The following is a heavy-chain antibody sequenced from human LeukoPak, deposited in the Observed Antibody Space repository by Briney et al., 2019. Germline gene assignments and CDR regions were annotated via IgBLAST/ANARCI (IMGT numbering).Heavy chain of an antibody. Sequence: GGSLRLSCAASGFTFSRYWMHWVRQAPGKGLVWVSCIKSDGSSTSIADSAKGRFTISRDNAKNTVYLQMNSLRAEDTAVYYCVRDNRSYNFDYWGQGTLVTVSS. CDR1: GFTFSRYW. J-gene: IGHJ4*02. V-gene: IGHV3-74*01. D-gene: IGHD1-26*01. CDR2: IKSDGSST. CDR3: VRDNRSYNFDY.